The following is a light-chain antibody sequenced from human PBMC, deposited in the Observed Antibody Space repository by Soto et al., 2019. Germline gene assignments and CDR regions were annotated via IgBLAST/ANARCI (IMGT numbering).Light chain of an antibody. CDR3: SSCTSSSTLV. J-gene: IGLJ2*01. CDR1: SSDVGGYNY. V-gene: IGLV2-14*01. CDR2: GVS. Sequence: QSALTQPASVSGSPGQSITISCAGTSSDVGGYNYVSWYQQHPGKAPKLMIYGVSNRPSGISNRFSGSKSGNTASLTISGLQAEDEADYYCSSCTSSSTLVFGGGTKLTVL.